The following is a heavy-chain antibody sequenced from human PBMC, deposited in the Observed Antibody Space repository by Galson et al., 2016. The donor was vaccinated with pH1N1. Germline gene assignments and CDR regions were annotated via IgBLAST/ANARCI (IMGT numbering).Heavy chain of an antibody. CDR1: GYTFTSFG. V-gene: IGHV1-69*10. J-gene: IGHJ3*02. CDR3: ATVSGYCSGGRCYYAFDI. Sequence: SVKVSCKASGYTFTSFGITWVRQAPGQGLEWMGGIIPIMDMANYAQKFQGRVTITVDKSTRTAYMDLSSLRSEDTAVYFCATVSGYCSGGRCYYAFDIWGQGTMVTVAS. CDR2: IIPIMDMA. D-gene: IGHD2-15*01.